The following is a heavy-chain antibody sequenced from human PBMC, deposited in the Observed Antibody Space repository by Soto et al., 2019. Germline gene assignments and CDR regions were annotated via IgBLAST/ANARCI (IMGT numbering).Heavy chain of an antibody. V-gene: IGHV3-30-3*01. J-gene: IGHJ4*02. Sequence: QVQLVESGGGVVQPGRSLRLSCAASGFTFSSYAMYWVRQAPGKGLEWVAVISYDGSNKYYADSVKGRFTISRDNSKNTLYLQMNSLRAEDTAVYYCARGRQPCFFDYWGQGTLVTVSS. CDR3: ARGRQPCFFDY. CDR1: GFTFSSYA. CDR2: ISYDGSNK. D-gene: IGHD6-13*01.